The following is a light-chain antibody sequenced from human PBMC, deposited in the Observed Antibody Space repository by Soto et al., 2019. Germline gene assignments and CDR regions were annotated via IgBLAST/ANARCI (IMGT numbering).Light chain of an antibody. CDR3: QTWGTGILV. Sequence: QPVLTQSPSASASLGASVKLTCTPSSRHSSYAIAWHQQQPEKGPRYLMKLNSDGRHTKGDGIPDRFSGSSSGTERYLTISSLQSEDEADYYCQTWGTGILVFGGGTKLTVL. CDR2: LNSDGRH. V-gene: IGLV4-69*01. CDR1: SRHSSYA. J-gene: IGLJ2*01.